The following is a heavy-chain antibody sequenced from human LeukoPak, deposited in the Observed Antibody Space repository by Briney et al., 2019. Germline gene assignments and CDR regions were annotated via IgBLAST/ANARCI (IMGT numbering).Heavy chain of an antibody. V-gene: IGHV1-2*06. CDR2: INPSSGGT. D-gene: IGHD5-18*01. Sequence: ASVKVSCKTSGFSFTVYYIHWVRQAPGQGLEWMGRINPSSGGTYYAQKFQGRVTISSDTSSSTAYMELTSLNSDDTALYSCARVGRYSFDSWGQGTLVAVSS. J-gene: IGHJ4*02. CDR3: ARVGRYSFDS. CDR1: GFSFTVYY.